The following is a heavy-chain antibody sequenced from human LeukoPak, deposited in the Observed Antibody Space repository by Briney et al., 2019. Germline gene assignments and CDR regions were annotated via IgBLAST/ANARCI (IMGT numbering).Heavy chain of an antibody. Sequence: ASVKVSCKASGYTFTSYYMHWVRQAPGQGLEWMGIINPSGGSTSYAQKFQGRVTMTRDTSTSTVYMELSSLRSEDTAVYYCAREGYYYDSGGYPFDYWGQGTLVTVSS. CDR1: GYTFTSYY. CDR3: AREGYYYDSGGYPFDY. D-gene: IGHD3-22*01. V-gene: IGHV1-46*01. CDR2: INPSGGST. J-gene: IGHJ4*02.